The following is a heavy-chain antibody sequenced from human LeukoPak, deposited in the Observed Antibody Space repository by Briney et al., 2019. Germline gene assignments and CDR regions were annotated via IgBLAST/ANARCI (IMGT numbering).Heavy chain of an antibody. V-gene: IGHV4-4*07. CDR1: GGSISSYY. D-gene: IGHD2-2*01. CDR3: AVPAATNHNNAFDI. Sequence: SETLSLTCTVSGGSISSYYWSWIRQPAGKGLEWIGRIYTSGSTNYNPSLKSRVTISVDTSKNQFSLKLSSVTAADTAVYYCAVPAATNHNNAFDIWGQGTMVTVSP. CDR2: IYTSGST. J-gene: IGHJ3*02.